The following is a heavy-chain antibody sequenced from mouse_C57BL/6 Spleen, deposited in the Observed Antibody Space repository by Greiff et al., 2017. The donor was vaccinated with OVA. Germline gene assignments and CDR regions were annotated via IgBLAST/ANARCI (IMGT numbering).Heavy chain of an antibody. Sequence: VQLQQPGTELVKPGASVKLSCKASGYTFTSYWMHWVKQRPGQGLEWIGNINPSNGGTNYNEKFKSKATLTVDKSSSTAYMQLSTLTSEDAAVDYCARGIYDGYHYYAMDDWGQGTSVTGSS. J-gene: IGHJ4*01. D-gene: IGHD2-3*01. CDR1: GYTFTSYW. CDR3: ARGIYDGYHYYAMDD. V-gene: IGHV1-53*01. CDR2: INPSNGGT.